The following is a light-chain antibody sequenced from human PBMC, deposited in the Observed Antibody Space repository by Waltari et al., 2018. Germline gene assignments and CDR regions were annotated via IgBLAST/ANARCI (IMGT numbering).Light chain of an antibody. CDR3: LVWHSTIDHQGV. J-gene: IGLJ2*01. CDR1: NIGSKS. CDR2: YDS. V-gene: IGLV3-21*04. Sequence: SYVVTQSPSVSVAPGETARLTCGGDNIGSKSVHWYQQRPGQAPVLVIAYDSDRPSGTPGRFAGSNSGNTATLTISWVEAEDEADYYCLVWHSTIDHQGVFGGGTKLTVL.